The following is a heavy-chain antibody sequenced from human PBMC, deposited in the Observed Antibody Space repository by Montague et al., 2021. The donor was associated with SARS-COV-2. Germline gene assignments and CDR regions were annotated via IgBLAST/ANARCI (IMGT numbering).Heavy chain of an antibody. J-gene: IGHJ4*02. CDR3: ARRESSVWGVTVSAELDY. CDR1: GGSISSYY. V-gene: IGHV4-34*01. Sequence: SETLSLTCTVSGGSISSYYWSWIRQPPEKGLEWIGEINQSGRTNNNPSLKSRVIISVDTSKNQFSLKLSSVTAADTAVYYCARRESSVWGVTVSAELDYWGQGILVIVSS. D-gene: IGHD3-10*01. CDR2: INQSGRT.